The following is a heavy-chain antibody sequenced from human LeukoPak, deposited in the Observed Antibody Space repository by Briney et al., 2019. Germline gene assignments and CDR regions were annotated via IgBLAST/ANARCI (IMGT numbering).Heavy chain of an antibody. CDR3: AKGHYERFAYDFYMDV. V-gene: IGHV3-23*01. CDR2: IWGSGSRT. D-gene: IGHD3-22*01. Sequence: PGGCLRLACVGSGFNFDDYAMTWVRQAPGKGLEWVSAIWGSGSRTYYADSVKGRFTISRDHSKNTLSLQLSRLRVEDTAIYYCAKGHYERFAYDFYMDVWGKGTTVTVSS. J-gene: IGHJ6*03. CDR1: GFNFDDYA.